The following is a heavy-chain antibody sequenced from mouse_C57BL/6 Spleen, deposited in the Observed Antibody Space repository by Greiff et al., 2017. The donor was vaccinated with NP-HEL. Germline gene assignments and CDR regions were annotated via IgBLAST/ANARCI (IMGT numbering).Heavy chain of an antibody. D-gene: IGHD1-1*01. V-gene: IGHV1-42*01. CDR3: ARGATVVEGDY. CDR2: INPSTGGT. J-gene: IGHJ2*01. Sequence: VHVKQSGPELVKPGASVKISCKASGYSFTGYYMNWVKQSPEKSLEWIGEINPSTGGTTYNQKFKAKATLTVDKSSSTAYMQLKSLTSEDSAVYYCARGATVVEGDYWGQGTTLTVSS. CDR1: GYSFTGYY.